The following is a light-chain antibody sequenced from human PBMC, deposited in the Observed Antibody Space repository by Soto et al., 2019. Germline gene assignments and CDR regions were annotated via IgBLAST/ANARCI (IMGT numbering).Light chain of an antibody. CDR3: QQYNNWPPE. J-gene: IGKJ3*01. V-gene: IGKV3-15*01. Sequence: EIVMTQSPTTVSVSLGERATLSCRASPSVSGNLAWYQQKPGQAPRLLIFHTSSRATGVPARFSGSGSGTEFTPTSSGLQSEDFAVYYCQQYNNWPPEFGPGTKVEIK. CDR2: HTS. CDR1: PSVSGN.